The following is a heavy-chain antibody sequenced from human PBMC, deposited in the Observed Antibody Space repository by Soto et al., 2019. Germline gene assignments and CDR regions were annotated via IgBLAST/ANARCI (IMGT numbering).Heavy chain of an antibody. Sequence: SETRSLTCTVSGGSISNYNWNWSRPSPGKGLEWIGRIYSSGTTYYKSSLKSRVTMSVDTFSNQISLKLSSVTAADTAMYYWARERTYQLSGDDALDIWGLGTMVTVSS. CDR3: ARERTYQLSGDDALDI. CDR1: GGSISNYN. D-gene: IGHD2-2*01. CDR2: IYSSGTT. V-gene: IGHV4-4*07. J-gene: IGHJ3*02.